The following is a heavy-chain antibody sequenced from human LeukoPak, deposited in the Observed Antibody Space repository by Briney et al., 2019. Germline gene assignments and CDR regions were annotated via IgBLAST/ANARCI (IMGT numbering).Heavy chain of an antibody. CDR2: IHYRGSS. CDR3: ARYDRSGYGLDC. J-gene: IGHJ4*02. D-gene: IGHD5-12*01. Sequence: SETLSLTCTVSGGSISDYYWSWIRQPPGKGLEWIGYIHYRGSSNYNPSLKSRVTISVDTSNTQCSLKLSSVTAADTAVDYCARYDRSGYGLDCWGQGTLVTVSS. V-gene: IGHV4-59*01. CDR1: GGSISDYY.